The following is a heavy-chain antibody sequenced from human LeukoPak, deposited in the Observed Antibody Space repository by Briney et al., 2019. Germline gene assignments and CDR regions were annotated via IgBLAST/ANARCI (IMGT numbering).Heavy chain of an antibody. V-gene: IGHV4-59*11. D-gene: IGHD4-11*01. Sequence: KTSETLSLTCAVSGGSITDHYWSWIRQPPGEGLEWIGYFHYSGNTNYNPSLKSRVTISVDTSKNQFSLKLTSVTAADTAVYYCARVDGVTVITLGWLDYWGQGILVTVSS. CDR2: FHYSGNT. CDR1: GGSITDHY. CDR3: ARVDGVTVITLGWLDY. J-gene: IGHJ4*02.